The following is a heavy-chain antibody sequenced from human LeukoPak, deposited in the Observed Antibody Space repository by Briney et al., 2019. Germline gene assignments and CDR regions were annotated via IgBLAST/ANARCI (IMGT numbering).Heavy chain of an antibody. J-gene: IGHJ5*02. CDR1: GYRFTGHF. V-gene: IGHV1-2*02. CDR3: ARDQMSSSGRGIRFDWLDP. CDR2: INPNSGGT. D-gene: IGHD3-10*01. Sequence: ASVKVSSKASGYRFTGHFIHWVRQAPGQGLEWMGWINPNSGGTKSAQKFQGRVTITRDTSTSTIYMDLSTLTSDDTAIYYCARDQMSSSGRGIRFDWLDPWGQGTLVTVSS.